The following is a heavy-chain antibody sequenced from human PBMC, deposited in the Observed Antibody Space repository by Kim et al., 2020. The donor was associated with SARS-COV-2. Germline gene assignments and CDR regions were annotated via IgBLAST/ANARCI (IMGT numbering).Heavy chain of an antibody. V-gene: IGHV4-38-2*02. CDR2: ISHSGNT. CDR3: ARMEISGWFNVDL. Sequence: SETLSLSGTVSGSSIGIGYYWAWIRQPPGRGLEWIGSISHSGNTYSNPSLQSRISISVDTSKRQFSLNVTSVTAADTAVYYCARMEISGWFNVDLWGQGT. CDR1: GSSIGIGYY. J-gene: IGHJ3*01. D-gene: IGHD6-13*01.